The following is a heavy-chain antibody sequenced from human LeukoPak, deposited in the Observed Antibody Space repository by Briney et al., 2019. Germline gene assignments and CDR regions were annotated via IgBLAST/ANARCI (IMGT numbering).Heavy chain of an antibody. CDR3: AKGSYYDSSVSFYFDY. V-gene: IGHV3-23*01. CDR2: ISGSGDNT. Sequence: PGGSLRLSCAASGFTFSSYAMSWVRQAPGKGLEWVSGISGSGDNTYYADSVKGRFTISRDNSKNTLYVQVNSLGTEDTAEYYCAKGSYYDSSVSFYFDYWGQGTLVTVS. J-gene: IGHJ4*02. CDR1: GFTFSSYA. D-gene: IGHD3-22*01.